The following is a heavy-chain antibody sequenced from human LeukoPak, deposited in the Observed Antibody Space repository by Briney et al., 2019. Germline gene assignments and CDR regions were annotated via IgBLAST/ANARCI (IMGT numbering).Heavy chain of an antibody. V-gene: IGHV1-24*01. CDR3: ATGAVVYNWFDP. CDR2: FDPEDGET. D-gene: IGHD2-15*01. CDR1: GYTLTELS. J-gene: IGHJ5*02. Sequence: ASVKVSCKVSGYTLTELSMHWVRQAPGKGLEWMGGFDPEDGETIYAQKFQGRVTMTEDTSTDTAYMELSSLRSEDTAVYYCATGAVVYNWFDPWGQGTLVTVSS.